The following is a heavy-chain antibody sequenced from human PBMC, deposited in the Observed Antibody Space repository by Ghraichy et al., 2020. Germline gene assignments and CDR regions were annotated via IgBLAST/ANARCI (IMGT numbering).Heavy chain of an antibody. CDR3: GRGNYGDYFWFDP. D-gene: IGHD4-17*01. CDR1: GGSFSGYY. J-gene: IGHJ5*02. CDR2: INHSGST. V-gene: IGHV4-34*01. Sequence: SQTPSLTCAVYGGSFSGYYWSWIRQPPGKGLEWIGEINHSGSTDYNPSLKSRVTISIDTSKNQFSMKLSSVTAADTAVYYCGRGNYGDYFWFDPWGQGTLVTVSS.